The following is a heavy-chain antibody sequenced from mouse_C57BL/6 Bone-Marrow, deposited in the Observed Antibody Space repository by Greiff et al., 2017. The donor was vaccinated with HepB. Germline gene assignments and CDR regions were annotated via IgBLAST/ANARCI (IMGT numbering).Heavy chain of an antibody. CDR2: INPNYGTT. V-gene: IGHV1-39*01. CDR1: GYSFTDYN. J-gene: IGHJ3*01. Sequence: VQLKQSGPELVKPGASVKISCKASGYSFTDYNMNWVKQSNGKSLEWIGVINPNYGTTSYNQKFKGKATLTVDQSSSTAYMQRNSLTSEASAVYYCARHSNYVGPFAYWGQGTLVTVSA. D-gene: IGHD2-5*01. CDR3: ARHSNYVGPFAY.